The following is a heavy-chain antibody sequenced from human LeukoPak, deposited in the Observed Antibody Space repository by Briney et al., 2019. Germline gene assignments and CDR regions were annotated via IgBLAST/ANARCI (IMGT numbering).Heavy chain of an antibody. CDR3: ARDEGLWFAEPVGPFDY. D-gene: IGHD3-10*01. CDR1: GFTFSSYT. V-gene: IGHV3-30-3*01. J-gene: IGHJ4*02. Sequence: GGALRLSCAASGFTFSSYTMHWVRQAPGRGLEWVAFISYDGSNKYYADSVKGRFTISRDNSKNTLYLQMNSLGAEDTAVYYCARDEGLWFAEPVGPFDYWGQGTLVTVSS. CDR2: ISYDGSNK.